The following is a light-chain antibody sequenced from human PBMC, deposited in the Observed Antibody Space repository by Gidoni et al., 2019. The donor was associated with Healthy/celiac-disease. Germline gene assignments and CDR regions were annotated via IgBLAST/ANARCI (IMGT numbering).Light chain of an antibody. J-gene: IGLJ1*01. CDR2: GNS. CDR3: QSYDSSLSGYV. Sequence: QSVLTQPPSVSGAPGQRVTISCTGSSSKIGAGYDVHWYQQLPGTAPKLLIYGNSNRPSGVPDRFSGSKSVTSASLAITGLQAEDEADYYCQSYDSSLSGYVFGPGTKVTVL. V-gene: IGLV1-40*01. CDR1: SSKIGAGYD.